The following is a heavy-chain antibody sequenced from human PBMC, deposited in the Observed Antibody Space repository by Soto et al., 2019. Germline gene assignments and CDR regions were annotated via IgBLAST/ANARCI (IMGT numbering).Heavy chain of an antibody. Sequence: ASVKVSCKASGGTFSSYAISWVRQAPGQGLEWMGGIIPIFGTANYAQKFQGRVTITADESTSTAYMELSSLRSEDTAVYYCARGSASTHWEQWLVYFDYWGQGTLVTVSS. CDR3: ARGSASTHWEQWLVYFDY. CDR1: GGTFSSYA. J-gene: IGHJ4*02. CDR2: IIPIFGTA. D-gene: IGHD6-19*01. V-gene: IGHV1-69*13.